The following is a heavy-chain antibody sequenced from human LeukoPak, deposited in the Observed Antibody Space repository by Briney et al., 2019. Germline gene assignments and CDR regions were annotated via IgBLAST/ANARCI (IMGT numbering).Heavy chain of an antibody. CDR1: GVSISSGGYS. D-gene: IGHD5-12*01. CDR3: ARVSSYGGYEYFDY. Sequence: PSQTLSLTCAASGVSISSGGYSWIRMRPPQGKDLEWIGYIYHSGSTYYNPALKSRVTISVDRSKNQFSLKLSSVTAADTAVYYCARVSSYGGYEYFDYWGQGTLVTVSS. J-gene: IGHJ4*02. V-gene: IGHV4-30-2*01. CDR2: IYHSGST.